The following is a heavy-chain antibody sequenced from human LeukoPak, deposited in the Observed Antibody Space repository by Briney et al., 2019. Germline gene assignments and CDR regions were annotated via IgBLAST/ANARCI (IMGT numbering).Heavy chain of an antibody. Sequence: PSETLSLTRTVSGRSISSYYGSWIRQPPGEGGEWSGYIYYSGSTKYKPSLKSRVTISVDTSTNQFSLKLSSVAAADTAGYYCARGRFSDAFDIWGQGKMATVSS. CDR3: ARGRFSDAFDI. CDR1: GRSISSYY. CDR2: IYYSGST. D-gene: IGHD3-3*01. J-gene: IGHJ3*02. V-gene: IGHV4-59*01.